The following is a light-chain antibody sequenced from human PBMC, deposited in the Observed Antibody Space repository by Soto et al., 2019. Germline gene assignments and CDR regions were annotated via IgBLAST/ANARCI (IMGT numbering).Light chain of an antibody. CDR2: DTS. V-gene: IGKV3-11*01. J-gene: IGKJ2*01. Sequence: PGEKATLSCRASQSVNNYLAWYQQKPGQAPRLLIYDTSDRASGIPARFSGSGSGTDFTLTIGSLEPEESALYYCQQRASWPYTSGQGTKVDIK. CDR3: QQRASWPYT. CDR1: QSVNNY.